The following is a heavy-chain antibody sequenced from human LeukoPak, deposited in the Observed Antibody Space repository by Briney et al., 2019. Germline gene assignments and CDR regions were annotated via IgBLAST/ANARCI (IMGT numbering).Heavy chain of an antibody. CDR3: ARGEQQWLIRLSSARGVKPFDY. D-gene: IGHD6-19*01. J-gene: IGHJ4*02. CDR2: INTNSGNP. CDR1: GYTFTTYN. Sequence: GASVKVSCKASGYTFTTYNMSWVRQAPGQGLEWMGWINTNSGNPTYAQGFRGRFVFSLDTSVSTAYLQISSLKAEDTAVYYCARGEQQWLIRLSSARGVKPFDYWGQGTLVTVSS. V-gene: IGHV7-4-1*02.